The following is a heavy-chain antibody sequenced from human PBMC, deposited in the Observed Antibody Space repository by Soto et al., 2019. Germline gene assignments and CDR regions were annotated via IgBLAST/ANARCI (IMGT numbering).Heavy chain of an antibody. J-gene: IGHJ1*01. Sequence: SETLSLTCTVSGGSISSGGYYWSWIRQHPGKGLEWIGYIYYSGSTYYNPSLKSRVTISVDTSKNQFSLKLSSVTAADTAVYYCARVPGGRAREVTDYGDYEPFQHWGQGTLVTVSS. CDR2: IYYSGST. V-gene: IGHV4-31*03. D-gene: IGHD4-17*01. CDR1: GGSISSGGYY. CDR3: ARVPGGRAREVTDYGDYEPFQH.